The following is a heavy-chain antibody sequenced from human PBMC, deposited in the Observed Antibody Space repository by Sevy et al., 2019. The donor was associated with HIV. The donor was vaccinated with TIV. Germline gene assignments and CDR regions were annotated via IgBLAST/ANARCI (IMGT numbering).Heavy chain of an antibody. CDR3: LKGFCSGATCPRDYYYYGLDV. CDR1: EFTFSSYA. J-gene: IGHJ6*02. CDR2: ISGSGRFT. D-gene: IGHD2-15*01. V-gene: IGHV3-23*01. Sequence: GGSLRLSCSASEFTFSSYAMSWVRQAPGKGLEWVSSISGSGRFTYYADFVEGWFIISRGSSKNTLSVQMNSLRAEDTAVYYCLKGFCSGATCPRDYYYYGLDVWVQGTTVTVSS.